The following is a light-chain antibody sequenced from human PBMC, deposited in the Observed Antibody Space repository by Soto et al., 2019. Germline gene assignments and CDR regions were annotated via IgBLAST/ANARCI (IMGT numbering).Light chain of an antibody. CDR1: QGIRDE. CDR2: GAS. CDR3: LQDYNYPRT. Sequence: AIQMTQFPASLSASVGDRVTITCRASQGIRDELGWYQQKPEKAPKLLIYGASRLESGVPSRFSGSGSGTDFSLTIYSLRPEDSATYFCLQDYNYPRTFGQGTKLQIK. J-gene: IGKJ2*01. V-gene: IGKV1-6*01.